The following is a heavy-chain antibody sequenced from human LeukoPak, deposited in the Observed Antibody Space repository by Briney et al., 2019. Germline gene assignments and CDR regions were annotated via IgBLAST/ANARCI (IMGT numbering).Heavy chain of an antibody. V-gene: IGHV4-39*07. D-gene: IGHD1-26*01. CDR1: GGSISSSSYY. Sequence: SETLSLTCTVSGGSISSSSYYWGWIRQPPGKGLEWIGRIYYSGSTNYNPSLKSRVTISVDTSKNQLSLKLTSVTAADTAVYYCARGGSYLGHCDYWGQGTLVTVSS. J-gene: IGHJ4*02. CDR2: IYYSGST. CDR3: ARGGSYLGHCDY.